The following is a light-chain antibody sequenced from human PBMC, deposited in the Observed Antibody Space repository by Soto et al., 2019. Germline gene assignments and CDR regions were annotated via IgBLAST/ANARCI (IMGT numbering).Light chain of an antibody. CDR3: SQPNIYLLP. Sequence: SPVTLSLYKREGATLSCRASQSVTGTNLARYQQIAGQAPRLLNYDAVRRATGIPDRFSGSGSGTESLPIISLQPEDDSPNYCSQPNIYLLPFGEGAKVDVK. J-gene: IGKJ4*02. CDR2: DAV. CDR1: QSVTGTN. V-gene: IGKV3D-20*02.